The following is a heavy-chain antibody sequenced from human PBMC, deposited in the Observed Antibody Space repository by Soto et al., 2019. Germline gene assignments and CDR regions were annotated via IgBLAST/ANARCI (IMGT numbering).Heavy chain of an antibody. Sequence: QVQLVESGGGVVQPGRSLRLSCAASGFTFSSYAMQWVRQAPGKGLEWVAVISYDGSNKYYADSVKGRFTISRDNSKNTLYLQKNSLRAEDTAVYYCASRSSGWYALPYYYYGMDVWGQGTTVTVSS. CDR2: ISYDGSNK. CDR1: GFTFSSYA. V-gene: IGHV3-30-3*01. D-gene: IGHD6-19*01. CDR3: ASRSSGWYALPYYYYGMDV. J-gene: IGHJ6*02.